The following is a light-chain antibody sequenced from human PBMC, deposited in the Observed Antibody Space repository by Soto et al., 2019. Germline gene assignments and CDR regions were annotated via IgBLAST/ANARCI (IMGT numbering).Light chain of an antibody. Sequence: DLQMTQSPSSVFASVGDRVTITCRASQGISAWLDWYQQKPGKAPKLVIYAASSLQSGVPSRFSGSGFGSDFTLTISSLQPEDFATYYCQQANSFPITFGQGTRLEIK. CDR2: AAS. CDR3: QQANSFPIT. J-gene: IGKJ5*01. CDR1: QGISAW. V-gene: IGKV1D-12*01.